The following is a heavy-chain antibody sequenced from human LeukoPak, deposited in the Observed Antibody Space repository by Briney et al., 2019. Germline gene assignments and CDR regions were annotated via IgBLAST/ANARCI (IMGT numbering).Heavy chain of an antibody. Sequence: GGSLRLSCAAAGFAFKTYSMNWVRQTPGKGLEWISFISSSSSTIYYADSVKGRFTISRDNARDSLYLQMNSLRDEDTAVYYCASSGSYRFDYWGQGTLVTVSS. V-gene: IGHV3-48*02. J-gene: IGHJ4*02. CDR1: GFAFKTYS. CDR2: ISSSSSTI. CDR3: ASSGSYRFDY. D-gene: IGHD1-26*01.